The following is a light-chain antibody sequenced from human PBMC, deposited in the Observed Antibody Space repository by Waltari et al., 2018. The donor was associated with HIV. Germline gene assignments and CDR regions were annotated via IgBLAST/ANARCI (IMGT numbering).Light chain of an antibody. V-gene: IGKV2-30*01. Sequence: DVVMTQSPLSLPVTLGQPASISCRSSQSLVYRDGNTYLIWFQQRPGQSPRRLIYKVSNRDSGVPDRFSGSGSGTDFTLKISMVEAEDVGVYYCMQGTHWPYTFGQGTKLKI. CDR3: MQGTHWPYT. CDR1: QSLVYRDGNTY. CDR2: KVS. J-gene: IGKJ2*01.